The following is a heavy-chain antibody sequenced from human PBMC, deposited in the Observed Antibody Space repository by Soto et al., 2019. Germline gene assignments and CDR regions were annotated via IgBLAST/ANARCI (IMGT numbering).Heavy chain of an antibody. D-gene: IGHD3-16*01. CDR1: GGTFNTYA. CDR3: AREVQVHSRAFVL. V-gene: IGHV1-69*19. CDR2: ISPMFGAA. J-gene: IGHJ4*01. Sequence: QVQLVQSGAEMKKPGSSVKVSCQSSGGTFNTYAMNWVRQAPGQGPEWMGDISPMFGAANYAPKFEGRVTITADESTGTSYMQLSSLTSEDTALYFCAREVQVHSRAFVLGGHGTVVTASS.